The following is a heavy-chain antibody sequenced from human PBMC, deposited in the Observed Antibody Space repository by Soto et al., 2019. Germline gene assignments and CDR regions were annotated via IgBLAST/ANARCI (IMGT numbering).Heavy chain of an antibody. D-gene: IGHD2-15*01. J-gene: IGHJ4*02. V-gene: IGHV3-23*01. CDR3: ARWSYLDY. CDR2: ISGSDGKT. Sequence: GGSLRLSCASPGFSFSSYAMSWVRQAPGKGLEWVSTISGSDGKTFYADSVKGRFSISRDTSDNMLYLQMNSLRDDDTAVYYCARWSYLDYWGQGARVTVSS. CDR1: GFSFSSYA.